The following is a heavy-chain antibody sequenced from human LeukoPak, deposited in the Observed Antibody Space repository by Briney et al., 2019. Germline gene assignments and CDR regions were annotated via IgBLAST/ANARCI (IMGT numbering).Heavy chain of an antibody. CDR2: IRSKAAAYAT. D-gene: IGHD6-19*01. CDR1: GFTFSDSA. V-gene: IGHV3-73*01. Sequence: GGSVKLLCAASGFTFSDSAIHCVRQPTGKGLECVGRIRSKAAAYATTYAASLKGRLAISRDDSRNRAYLEMSSLRTEDTAVYYFSRASSSGCPFDSWGQGPLVTLSS. CDR3: SRASSSGCPFDS. J-gene: IGHJ4*02.